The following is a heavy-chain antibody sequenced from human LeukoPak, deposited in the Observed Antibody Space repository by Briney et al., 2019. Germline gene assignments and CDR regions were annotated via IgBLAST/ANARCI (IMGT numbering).Heavy chain of an antibody. D-gene: IGHD6-19*01. V-gene: IGHV4-59*01. CDR1: GGSISSYY. Sequence: PSETLSLTCTVSGGSISSYYWSWIRQPPGKGLEWIGYIYYSGSTNYNPSLKSRVTISVDTSKNQFSLKLSSVTAADTAVYYCARVTEKQYLPFDSWGQGTLVTVSS. CDR2: IYYSGST. CDR3: ARVTEKQYLPFDS. J-gene: IGHJ4*02.